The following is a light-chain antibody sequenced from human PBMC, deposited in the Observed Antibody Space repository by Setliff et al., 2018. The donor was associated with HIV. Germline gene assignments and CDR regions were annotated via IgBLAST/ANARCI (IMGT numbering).Light chain of an antibody. CDR2: DVI. J-gene: IGLJ1*01. CDR1: SSDVGAYNF. V-gene: IGLV2-14*03. CDR3: SSYTTSRQLV. Sequence: QSALTQPASVSGSPGQSVTISCTGTSSDVGAYNFVSWYQQHPGRAPKLMIYDVINRNSGVSIRFSGSKSGNAASLTISGLQAEDDADYYCSSYTTSRQLVFGSGTKSPS.